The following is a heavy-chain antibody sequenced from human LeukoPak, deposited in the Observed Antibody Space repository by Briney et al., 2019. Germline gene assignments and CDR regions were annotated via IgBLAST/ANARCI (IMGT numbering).Heavy chain of an antibody. Sequence: SETLSLTCTVSGASIRSYFWSWIRQPPGKGLEWIGTIYYTGSTYYNPSLKSRVTISVDTSKNQFSLKLTSVTAADTAVYYCAAAPYSGSWYTPRFRFDPWGQGTLVAVSS. CDR3: AAAPYSGSWYTPRFRFDP. D-gene: IGHD6-13*01. V-gene: IGHV4-59*04. J-gene: IGHJ5*02. CDR2: IYYTGST. CDR1: GASIRSYF.